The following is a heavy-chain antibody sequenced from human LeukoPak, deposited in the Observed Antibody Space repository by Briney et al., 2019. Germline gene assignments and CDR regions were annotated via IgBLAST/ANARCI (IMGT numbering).Heavy chain of an antibody. CDR2: ISSSSGYT. V-gene: IGHV3-11*06. CDR1: GFTFSDYY. D-gene: IGHD3-22*01. J-gene: IGHJ4*02. Sequence: GGSLRLSCAASGFTFSDYYMSWIRQAPGKGLEWVSYISSSSGYTNYADSVKGRFTISRDNAKNSLYLQLNSLRAEDTAVYYCARSRGYYDSSGYYSYYFDFWGQGTLVTVSS. CDR3: ARSRGYYDSSGYYSYYFDF.